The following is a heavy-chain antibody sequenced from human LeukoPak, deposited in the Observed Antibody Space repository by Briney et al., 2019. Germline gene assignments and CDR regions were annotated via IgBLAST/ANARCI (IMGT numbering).Heavy chain of an antibody. CDR3: ARVDNWNYGETDY. CDR1: GYTFTSYG. D-gene: IGHD1-7*01. J-gene: IGHJ4*02. V-gene: IGHV1-18*01. Sequence: ASVKVSCKASGYTFTSYGIRWVGQAAGQGGEGMGWISAYNGKTNYAQKLQGRVNITKDTATSTAYMELRSLRSDHTAVYYCARVDNWNYGETDYWGQGTLVTVSS. CDR2: ISAYNGKT.